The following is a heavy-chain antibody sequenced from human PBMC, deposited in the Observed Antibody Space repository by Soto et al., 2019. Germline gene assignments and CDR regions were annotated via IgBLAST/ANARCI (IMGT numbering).Heavy chain of an antibody. CDR2: IITAFGTT. J-gene: IGHJ4*02. Sequence: QVQLVQSGPEVKKPGSSVKVSCKASGDTFNSYVITWVRQAPGQGLEWLGVIITAFGTTSYAQNFQDRLTITADEAATTDHMELSSLTSDDTAMYYCTRSYGYTFGGSLDNWGQGTLVTVSS. CDR3: TRSYGYTFGGSLDN. CDR1: GDTFNSYV. D-gene: IGHD5-18*01. V-gene: IGHV1-69*01.